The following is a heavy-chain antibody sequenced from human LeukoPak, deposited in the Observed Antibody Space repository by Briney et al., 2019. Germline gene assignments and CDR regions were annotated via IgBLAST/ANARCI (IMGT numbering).Heavy chain of an antibody. V-gene: IGHV5-51*01. CDR2: IFPGESPT. Sequence: GESRMISCRASGYDFTKYWIVWVRQVPGKDLEVLALIFPGESPTRYIPSFQGHGTTSADPRINTACWRLSSLQVSDTGLYYCARQQNWAFDDFWGQGTLVAVSS. J-gene: IGHJ4*02. D-gene: IGHD3-16*01. CDR3: ARQQNWAFDDF. CDR1: GYDFTKYW.